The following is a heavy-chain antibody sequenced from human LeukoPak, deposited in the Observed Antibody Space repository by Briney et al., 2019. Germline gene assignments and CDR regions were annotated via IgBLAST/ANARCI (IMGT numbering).Heavy chain of an antibody. CDR2: TNHSGST. V-gene: IGHV4-34*01. CDR1: GGSFSGYY. J-gene: IGHJ4*02. CDR3: ARGYSSGWNDY. D-gene: IGHD6-19*01. Sequence: SETLSLTCAVYGGSFSGYYWSWIRQPPGKGLEWIGETNHSGSTNYNPSLKSRVTISVDTSKNQFSLKLSSVTAADTAVYYCARGYSSGWNDYWGQGTLVTVSS.